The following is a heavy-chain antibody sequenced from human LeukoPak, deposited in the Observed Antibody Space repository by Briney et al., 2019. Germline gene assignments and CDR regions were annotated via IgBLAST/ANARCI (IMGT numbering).Heavy chain of an antibody. Sequence: GGSLRLSCAAPGFTFSAYSMNWVRQAPGKGLEWVSSISSSGSYIYYADSVEGRFTISRDNAKNSLFLQMNSLRAEDTAVYYCARAPIDSNSWYHAFDIWAKGQWSPSLQ. CDR3: ARAPIDSNSWYHAFDI. CDR1: GFTFSAYS. V-gene: IGHV3-21*01. CDR2: ISSSGSYI. J-gene: IGHJ3*02. D-gene: IGHD6-13*01.